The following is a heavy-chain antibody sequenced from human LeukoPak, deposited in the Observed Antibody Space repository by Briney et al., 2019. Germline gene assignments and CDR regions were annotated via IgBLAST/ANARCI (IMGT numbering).Heavy chain of an antibody. J-gene: IGHJ4*02. V-gene: IGHV3-30-3*01. CDR3: ARDRGTQWNVVNYFFDY. Sequence: PGGFLRLSCVASSFTFSSSVMHWVRQAPGKGLEWVAVVSRDGINTFHADSVKGRFTISRDNSKNTLYLEMNSLRAEDTAVYYCARDRGTQWNVVNYFFDYWGQGTLVTVSS. D-gene: IGHD2-15*01. CDR2: VSRDGINT. CDR1: SFTFSSSV.